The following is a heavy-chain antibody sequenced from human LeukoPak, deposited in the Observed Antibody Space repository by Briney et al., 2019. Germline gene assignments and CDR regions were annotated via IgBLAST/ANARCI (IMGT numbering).Heavy chain of an antibody. J-gene: IGHJ5*02. CDR2: ISGYNGYT. V-gene: IGHV1-18*01. D-gene: IGHD3-22*01. CDR3: ARDEARYSSGYYPNWFDP. Sequence: ASVKVSCKASGGTFSSYAISWVRQAPGQGLEWMGWISGYNGYTHYAHNLQGRVTMTTDTSTSTAYMELRSLRSDDTAVYYCARDEARYSSGYYPNWFDPWGQGTLVTVSS. CDR1: GGTFSSYA.